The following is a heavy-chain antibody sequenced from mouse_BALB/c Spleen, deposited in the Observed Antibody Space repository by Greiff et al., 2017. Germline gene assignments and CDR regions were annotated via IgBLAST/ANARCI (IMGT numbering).Heavy chain of an antibody. CDR2: IWGDGST. D-gene: IGHD2-1*01. CDR3: ASYGNTGAWFAY. Sequence: QVQLQQSGPGLVAPSQSPSITCTVSGFSLTGYGVNWVRQPPGKGLEWLGMIWGDGSTDYNSALKSRLSISKDNSKSQVFLKMNSLQTDDTARYYCASYGNTGAWFAYWGQGTLVTVSA. CDR1: GFSLTGYG. J-gene: IGHJ3*01. V-gene: IGHV2-6-7*01.